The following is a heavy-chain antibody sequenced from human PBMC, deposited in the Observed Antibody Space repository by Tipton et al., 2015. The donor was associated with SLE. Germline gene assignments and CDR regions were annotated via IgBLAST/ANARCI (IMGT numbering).Heavy chain of an antibody. V-gene: IGHV3-7*01. CDR2: MNEGGSEI. CDR3: ARDNRGLFDY. Sequence: SLRLSCAASGFILSSYSMNWVRQAPGKGLEWVANMNEGGSEIYYVDSVKGRFTISRDSAKNSLYLQMNSLRAEDTAIYYCARDNRGLFDYWGQGTLVTVSS. D-gene: IGHD2/OR15-2a*01. J-gene: IGHJ4*02. CDR1: GFILSSYS.